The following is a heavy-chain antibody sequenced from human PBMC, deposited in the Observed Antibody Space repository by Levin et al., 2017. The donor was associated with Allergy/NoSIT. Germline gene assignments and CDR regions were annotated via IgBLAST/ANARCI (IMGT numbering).Heavy chain of an antibody. CDR3: AGQNCGGDCSLDY. CDR2: IKQDGSEK. V-gene: IGHV3-7*01. D-gene: IGHD2-21*02. CDR1: GFTFSTYW. Sequence: PAGGSLRLSCAVSGFTFSTYWMNWVRQAPGKGLEWVANIKQDGSEKYYVDSVKGRFTISRDNVKNSLYLQLDSLRAEDTAVYYCAGQNCGGDCSLDYWGQGTLVTVSA. J-gene: IGHJ4*02.